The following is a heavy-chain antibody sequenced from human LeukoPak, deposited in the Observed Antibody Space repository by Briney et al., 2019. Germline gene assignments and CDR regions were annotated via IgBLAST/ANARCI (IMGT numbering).Heavy chain of an antibody. CDR2: INSDGSST. CDR3: ARDDFWSGYQPKGGFDC. D-gene: IGHD3-3*01. Sequence: TGGSLRLSCAASGFTFSSYRMHWVRQAPGKGLVWVSRINSDGSSTSYADSVKGRFTISRDNAKNTLFLQMNSLRAEDTAVYYCARDDFWSGYQPKGGFDCWGQGTLVTVSS. J-gene: IGHJ4*02. V-gene: IGHV3-74*01. CDR1: GFTFSSYR.